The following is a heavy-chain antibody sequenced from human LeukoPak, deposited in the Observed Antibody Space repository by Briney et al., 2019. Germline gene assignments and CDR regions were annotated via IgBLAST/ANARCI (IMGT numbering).Heavy chain of an antibody. D-gene: IGHD3-22*01. Sequence: HPGGSLRLSCAASGFTFSSYAMSWVRQAPGKGLGWVSGINTSGGSTAYADSVKGRFTISRDNPRNTLYMQMNSLRAEDTALYYCAIMHPYYDGNGYWVQWGQGTLVTVSS. CDR3: AIMHPYYDGNGYWVQ. J-gene: IGHJ4*02. CDR2: INTSGGST. V-gene: IGHV3-23*01. CDR1: GFTFSSYA.